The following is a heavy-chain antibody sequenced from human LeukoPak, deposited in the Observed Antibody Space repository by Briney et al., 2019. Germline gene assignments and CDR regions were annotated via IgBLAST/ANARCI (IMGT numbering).Heavy chain of an antibody. V-gene: IGHV1-2*02. Sequence: ASVKVSFKASGYTFTGYYMHWVRQAPGQGLEWMGWINPNSDGTNYTQKFQGRVTMTRDTSISTAYMELSRLRSDDTAVYYCARGGTFSFDYWGQGTLVTVSS. CDR2: INPNSDGT. J-gene: IGHJ4*02. CDR1: GYTFTGYY. CDR3: ARGGTFSFDY. D-gene: IGHD2-15*01.